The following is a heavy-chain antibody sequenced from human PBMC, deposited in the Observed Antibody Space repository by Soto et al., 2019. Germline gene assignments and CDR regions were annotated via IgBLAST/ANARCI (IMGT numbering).Heavy chain of an antibody. CDR3: ARDGDLTYYYDSSGYFAAY. CDR2: ISAYNGNT. J-gene: IGHJ4*02. D-gene: IGHD3-22*01. Sequence: ASVKVSCKASGYTFTSYGISWVRQAPGQGLEWMGWISAYNGNTNYAQKLQGRVTMTTDTSTSTAYMEQRSLRSDGTAVYYCARDGDLTYYYDSSGYFAAYWGQGTLVTVSS. V-gene: IGHV1-18*01. CDR1: GYTFTSYG.